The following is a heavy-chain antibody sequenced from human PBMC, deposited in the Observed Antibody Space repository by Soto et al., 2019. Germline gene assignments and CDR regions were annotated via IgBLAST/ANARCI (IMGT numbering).Heavy chain of an antibody. CDR2: ISYDGSNK. Sequence: QVQLVESGGGVVQPGRSLRLSCAASGFTFSSYAMHWVRQAPGKGLEWVAVISYDGSNKYYADSVKGRFTISRDNSKNTLDLQMNSLRAEDTAVYYCARDRGIAVAGTFDYWGQGTLVTVAS. J-gene: IGHJ4*02. V-gene: IGHV3-30-3*01. CDR1: GFTFSSYA. D-gene: IGHD6-19*01. CDR3: ARDRGIAVAGTFDY.